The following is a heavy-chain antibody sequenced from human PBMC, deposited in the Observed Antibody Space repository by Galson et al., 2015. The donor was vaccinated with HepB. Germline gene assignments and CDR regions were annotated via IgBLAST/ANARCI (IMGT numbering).Heavy chain of an antibody. D-gene: IGHD4-23*01. J-gene: IGHJ6*02. Sequence: SVKVSCKASGYTFTSYAMNWVRQAPGQGLEWMGWINTNTGNPTYAQGFTGRFVFSLDTSVSTAYLQISSLKAEDTAVYYCARDGGVTPRRYYYYGMDVWGQGTTVTVSS. CDR3: ARDGGVTPRRYYYYGMDV. V-gene: IGHV7-4-1*02. CDR1: GYTFTSYA. CDR2: INTNTGNP.